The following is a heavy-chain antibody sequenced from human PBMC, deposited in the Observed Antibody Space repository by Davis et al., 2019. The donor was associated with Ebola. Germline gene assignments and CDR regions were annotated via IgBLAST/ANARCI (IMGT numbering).Heavy chain of an antibody. CDR3: SSSSPDY. V-gene: IGHV3-23*01. CDR2: ISGSGGST. J-gene: IGHJ4*02. CDR1: GFTFSSYW. Sequence: GESLKISCAASGFTFSSYWMSWVRQAPGKGLEWVSAISGSGGSTYYADSVKGRFTISRDNSKNTLYLQMNSLKTEDTAVYYCSSSSPDYWGQGTLVTVSS. D-gene: IGHD6-6*01.